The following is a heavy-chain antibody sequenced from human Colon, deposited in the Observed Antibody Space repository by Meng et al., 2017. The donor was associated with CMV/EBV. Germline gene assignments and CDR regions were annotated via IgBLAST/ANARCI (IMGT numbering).Heavy chain of an antibody. V-gene: IGHV3-53*01. CDR3: ARNCGTYYLGPAE. CDR1: GFTITNNY. CDR2: VSPGGTA. D-gene: IGHD1-26*01. J-gene: IGHJ4*02. Sequence: GESLKISCAASGFTITNNYMSWVRQAPGKGLEWVSVVSPGGTAYYADSVKGRFTISRDISSNTVHLQMDSLTAEDTATYYCARNCGTYYLGPAEWGQGTLVTVSS.